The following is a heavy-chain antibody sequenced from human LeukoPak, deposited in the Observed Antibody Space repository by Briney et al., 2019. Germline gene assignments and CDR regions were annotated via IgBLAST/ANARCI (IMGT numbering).Heavy chain of an antibody. V-gene: IGHV4-4*09. J-gene: IGHJ4*02. Sequence: SETLSLTCTVSGGSISSYYWSWIRQPPGKGLEWVGHTYTSGNTNYNPSLNSRVAISVDTSKNQFSLRLSSVTAADTALYYCARHSHGADFDYWGQGTLVTVSS. D-gene: IGHD3-16*01. CDR2: TYTSGNT. CDR3: ARHSHGADFDY. CDR1: GGSISSYY.